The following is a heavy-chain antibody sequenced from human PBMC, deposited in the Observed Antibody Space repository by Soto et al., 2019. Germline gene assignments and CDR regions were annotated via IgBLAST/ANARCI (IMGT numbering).Heavy chain of an antibody. Sequence: PSETLSLTCAVYGGSFSGYYWSWVRQPPGRGLEGIGEIDHSGRTNYNPFLKSRVAISIYTKKTQFPLNFNSVPASATVVYYCARGVGEPPLGSWGQGPPVT. J-gene: IGHJ5*02. V-gene: IGHV4-34*01. CDR1: GGSFSGYY. CDR3: ARGVGEPPLGS. CDR2: IDHSGRT. D-gene: IGHD3-10*01.